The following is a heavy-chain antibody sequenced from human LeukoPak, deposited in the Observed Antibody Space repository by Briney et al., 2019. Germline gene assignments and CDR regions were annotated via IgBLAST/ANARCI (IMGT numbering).Heavy chain of an antibody. J-gene: IGHJ4*02. CDR3: ARDRLHYGEYEKTFDY. D-gene: IGHD4-17*01. V-gene: IGHV3-48*01. CDR2: ISYSSSTI. CDR1: GFTFSSYS. Sequence: AGGSLRLSCAASGFTFSSYSMNWARQAPGKGLEWVSYISYSSSTIYYADSEKGRFTISRDNGKNSLYLQMNSLRAEDTAVYYCARDRLHYGEYEKTFDYWGQGTLVTVSS.